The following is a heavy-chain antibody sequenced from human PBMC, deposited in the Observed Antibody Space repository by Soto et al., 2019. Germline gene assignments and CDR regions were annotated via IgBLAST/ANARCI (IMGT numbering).Heavy chain of an antibody. V-gene: IGHV4-34*01. CDR3: ARWDVVVVAATTNDDAFDI. CDR1: GGSFSGYY. Sequence: SETLSLTCAVYGGSFSGYYWTWIRQPPGKGLEWIGEINHSGSTNYNPSLKSRVTISVDTSKNQFSLKLSSVTAADTAVYYCARWDVVVVAATTNDDAFDIWGQGTMVTVSS. CDR2: INHSGST. D-gene: IGHD2-15*01. J-gene: IGHJ3*02.